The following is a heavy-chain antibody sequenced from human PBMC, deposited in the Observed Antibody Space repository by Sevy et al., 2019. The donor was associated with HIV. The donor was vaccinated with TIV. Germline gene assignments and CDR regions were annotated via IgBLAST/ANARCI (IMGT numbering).Heavy chain of an antibody. D-gene: IGHD3-10*01. V-gene: IGHV4-31*03. CDR3: ARDNGGAAGAFDI. CDR1: GGSISSGGYY. CDR2: IYYSGST. J-gene: IGHJ3*02. Sequence: SETLSLTCTVSGGSISSGGYYWSWIRQHPGKGLEWIGYIYYSGSTYYNPSLKSRVTISVDTSKNQFSLKLSPVTAADTAVYYCARDNGGAAGAFDIWGQGTMVTVSS.